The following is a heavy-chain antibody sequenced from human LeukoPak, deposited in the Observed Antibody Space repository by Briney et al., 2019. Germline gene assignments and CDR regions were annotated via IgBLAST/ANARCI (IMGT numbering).Heavy chain of an antibody. CDR3: ASQGGLLWFGELSGGMDV. V-gene: IGHV3-30-3*01. D-gene: IGHD3-10*01. CDR2: ISYDGSNK. CDR1: GFTFSSYA. J-gene: IGHJ6*02. Sequence: GGSLGLSCAASGFTFSSYAMNWVRQAPGKGLEWVAFISYDGSNKYYADSVKGRFTISRDNSKNTLYLQMNSLRAEDTAVYYCASQGGLLWFGELSGGMDVWGQGTTVTVSS.